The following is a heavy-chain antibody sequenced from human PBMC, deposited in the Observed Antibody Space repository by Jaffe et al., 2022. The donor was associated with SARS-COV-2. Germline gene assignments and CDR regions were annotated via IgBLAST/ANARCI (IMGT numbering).Heavy chain of an antibody. CDR3: TGDRAYATIDY. Sequence: QVQLQESGPGLVKPSETLSLTCTVSGYSISSGYYWGWIRQPPGKELEWIGSMYHSGTTYYNPSLKSRVTISVDTSKNQFSLKLNSVTATDTAVYFCTGDRAYATIDYWGRGTLVTVSS. CDR1: GYSISSGYY. J-gene: IGHJ4*02. D-gene: IGHD5-12*01. CDR2: MYHSGTT. V-gene: IGHV4-38-2*02.